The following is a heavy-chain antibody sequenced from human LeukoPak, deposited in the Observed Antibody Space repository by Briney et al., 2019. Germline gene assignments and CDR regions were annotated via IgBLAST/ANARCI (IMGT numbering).Heavy chain of an antibody. CDR1: GFTFGSYW. CDR2: IKQDGSEK. CDR3: ARGGVYSGYKPGDY. D-gene: IGHD5-12*01. J-gene: IGHJ4*02. Sequence: GGSLRLSCAASGFTFGSYWMSWVRQAPGKGLEWVANIKQDGSEKYYVDTVKGRFTISRDNAKNSLYLQMNSLRAEDTAVYYCARGGVYSGYKPGDYWGQGTLVTVSS. V-gene: IGHV3-7*01.